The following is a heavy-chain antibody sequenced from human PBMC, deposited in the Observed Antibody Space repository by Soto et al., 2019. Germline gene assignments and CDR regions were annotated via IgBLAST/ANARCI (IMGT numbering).Heavy chain of an antibody. CDR2: VAYDGRTK. Sequence: QVQLVESGGGVVQPGRSLRLSCAASGFTFSDYAMHWVRQAPGKGLEWVAAVAYDGRTKYYADSVKGRFTSSRDNSTTPVYLQMTRLRDADTAMYYCARDDILVIPGGSYNYGMDVWGHGTTVTVSS. D-gene: IGHD2-2*01. CDR1: GFTFSDYA. CDR3: ARDDILVIPGGSYNYGMDV. J-gene: IGHJ6*02. V-gene: IGHV3-30*04.